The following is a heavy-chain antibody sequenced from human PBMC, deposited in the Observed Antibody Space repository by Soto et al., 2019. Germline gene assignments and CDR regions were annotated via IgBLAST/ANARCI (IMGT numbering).Heavy chain of an antibody. CDR3: TRGPTMVRQGGRAFDY. CDR2: IRSKAYGGTT. V-gene: IGHV3-49*04. D-gene: IGHD3-10*01. Sequence: GGSLRLSCTASGFTFGDYAMSWVRQAPGKGLEWVGFIRSKAYGGTTEYAASVKGRFTISRDDSKSIAYLQMNSLKTEDTAVYYCTRGPTMVRQGGRAFDYWGQGTLVTAPQ. CDR1: GFTFGDYA. J-gene: IGHJ4*02.